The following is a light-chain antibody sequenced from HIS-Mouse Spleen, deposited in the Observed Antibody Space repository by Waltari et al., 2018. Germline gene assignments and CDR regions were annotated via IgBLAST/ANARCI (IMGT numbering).Light chain of an antibody. CDR3: CSYAGSSTWV. CDR2: EGS. V-gene: IGLV2-23*01. Sequence: QSALTQPASVSGSPGQSITISCTGTSSDVGSYNLVSWYQQHPGKAPKLIIYEGSKRPSGVSQRFSGSKSGNTASLTFSGLQAEDEADYYCCSYAGSSTWVFGGGTKLTVL. J-gene: IGLJ3*02. CDR1: SSDVGSYNL.